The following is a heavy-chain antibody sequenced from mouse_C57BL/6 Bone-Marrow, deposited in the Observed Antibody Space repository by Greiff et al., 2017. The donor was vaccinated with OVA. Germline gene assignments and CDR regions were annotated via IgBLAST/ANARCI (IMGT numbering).Heavy chain of an antibody. V-gene: IGHV1-54*01. D-gene: IGHD3-1*01. CDR2: INPGSGGT. J-gene: IGHJ4*01. CDR1: GYAFTNYL. Sequence: QVQLQQSGAELVRPGTSVKVSCKASGYAFTNYLIEWVKQRPGQGLEWIGVINPGSGGTNYNEKFKGKATLTADKSSSTAYMQLSSLTSEDSAVYVCARGSGRRYAMDYWGQGTSVTVSA. CDR3: ARGSGRRYAMDY.